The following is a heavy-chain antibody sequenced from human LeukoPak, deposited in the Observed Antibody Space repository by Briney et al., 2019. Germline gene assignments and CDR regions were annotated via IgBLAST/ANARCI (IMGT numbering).Heavy chain of an antibody. V-gene: IGHV3-11*04. J-gene: IGHJ6*03. D-gene: IGHD3-22*01. CDR3: AREIHSTGYYYAGGYMDV. CDR1: GFNFRDYY. Sequence: TGGSQRLSCAASGFNFRDYYMSWVRHAPGRGLEWISFFSSGDTNIKYADSVKGRFTISRDNAKNSLYLQMNSLRAEDTAVYFCAREIHSTGYYYAGGYMDVWGEGTTVTVSS. CDR2: FSSGDTNI.